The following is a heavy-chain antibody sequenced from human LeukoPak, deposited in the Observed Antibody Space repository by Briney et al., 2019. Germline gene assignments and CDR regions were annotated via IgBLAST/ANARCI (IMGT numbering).Heavy chain of an antibody. Sequence: GGSLRLSCAASGFTFSSYAVSWVHQAPGKGLEWVSAISGSGGSTYYADSVKGRFTISRDNSTNTLYLQMNSLRAEDTAVYYCAKDHLAVAGTPPGYWGQGTLVTVSS. CDR2: ISGSGGST. J-gene: IGHJ4*02. D-gene: IGHD6-19*01. CDR1: GFTFSSYA. V-gene: IGHV3-23*01. CDR3: AKDHLAVAGTPPGY.